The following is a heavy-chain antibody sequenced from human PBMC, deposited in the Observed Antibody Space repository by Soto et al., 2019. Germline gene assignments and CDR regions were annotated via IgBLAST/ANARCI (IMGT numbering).Heavy chain of an antibody. CDR1: GYTFTSYD. J-gene: IGHJ6*02. Sequence: ASVKVSCKASGYTFTSYDINWVRQATGQGLEWMGWMNPNSGNTGYAQKFQGRVTMTRNTSISTAYMELSSLRSEDTAVYYCASRDIRKVATYYYGMDVWGQGTTVTVSS. V-gene: IGHV1-8*01. D-gene: IGHD5-12*01. CDR2: MNPNSGNT. CDR3: ASRDIRKVATYYYGMDV.